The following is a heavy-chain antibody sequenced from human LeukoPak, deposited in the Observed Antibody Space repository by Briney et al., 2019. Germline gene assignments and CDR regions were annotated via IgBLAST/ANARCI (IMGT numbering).Heavy chain of an antibody. Sequence: GGSLRLSCAASGFTFSIYGMGWVRQAPGKGLEWVSYISISGTTIYYADSVKGRFTISRDNAKNSLYLQMNSLRAEDTSVYYCARGLDSSSWYFYYYYMDVWGKGTTVIISS. CDR3: ARGLDSSSWYFYYYYMDV. V-gene: IGHV3-48*03. D-gene: IGHD6-13*01. J-gene: IGHJ6*03. CDR1: GFTFSIYG. CDR2: ISISGTTI.